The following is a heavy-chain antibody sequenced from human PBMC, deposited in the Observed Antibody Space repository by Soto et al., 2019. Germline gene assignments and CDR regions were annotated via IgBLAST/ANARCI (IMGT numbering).Heavy chain of an antibody. CDR1: GFSFRNYA. J-gene: IGHJ4*02. CDR2: ISGSGGSGRG. V-gene: IGHV3-23*01. D-gene: IGHD4-4*01. CDR3: AKDLDDYSSAIDF. Sequence: EVQLLESGGGLVQPGGSLSLSCVGSGFSFRNYAMNWVRQAPGKGLEWVSGISGSGGSGRGFYADPVKGRFTISRDNSKNTLYLEMNSLRAEDTAVYYCAKDLDDYSSAIDFWGQGTLVTVSS.